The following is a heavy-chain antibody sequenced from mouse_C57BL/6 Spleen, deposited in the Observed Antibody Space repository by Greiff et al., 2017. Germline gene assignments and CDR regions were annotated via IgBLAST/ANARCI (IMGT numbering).Heavy chain of an antibody. CDR1: GYTFTTYP. CDR2: FHPYNDDT. CDR3: ARGYYYGSSYFDY. V-gene: IGHV1-47*01. Sequence: QVQLQQSGAELVKPGASVKMSCKASGYTFTTYPIEWMKQNPGKSLEWIGNFHPYNDDTKYNEKFKGKATLTVEKSSSTAYLELSRLTSDDSAVYDCARGYYYGSSYFDYWGQGTTLTVSS. J-gene: IGHJ2*01. D-gene: IGHD1-1*01.